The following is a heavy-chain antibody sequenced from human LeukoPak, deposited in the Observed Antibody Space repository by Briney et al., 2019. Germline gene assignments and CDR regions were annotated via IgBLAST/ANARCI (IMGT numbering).Heavy chain of an antibody. CDR3: ARDGGAVDY. J-gene: IGHJ4*02. CDR2: IYYSGST. V-gene: IGHV4-59*01. Sequence: PSETLSLTCTVSGGSISSYYWSWIRQPPGKGLEWIGYIYYSGSTNYNPSLKSRVTISLDTSKNQFSLKLSSVPAPDTAVYHCARDGGAVDYWGQGTLVTVSS. D-gene: IGHD3-16*01. CDR1: GGSISSYY.